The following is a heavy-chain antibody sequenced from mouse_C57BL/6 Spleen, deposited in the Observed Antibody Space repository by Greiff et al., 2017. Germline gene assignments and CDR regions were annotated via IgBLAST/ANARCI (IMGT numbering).Heavy chain of an antibody. D-gene: IGHD4-1*01. CDR1: GYTFTDYE. J-gene: IGHJ2*01. CDR3: TRRNWDPHYFDY. CDR2: IDPETGGT. V-gene: IGHV1-15*01. Sequence: QVQLQQSGAELVRPGASVTLSCKASGYTFTDYEMHWVKQTPVHGLEWIGAIDPETGGTAYNQKFKGKAILTADKSSLTAYMELRSLTSEDSAVYYCTRRNWDPHYFDYGGQGTTLTVSS.